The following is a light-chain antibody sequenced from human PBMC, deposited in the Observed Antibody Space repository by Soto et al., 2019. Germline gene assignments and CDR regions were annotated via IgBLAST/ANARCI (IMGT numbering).Light chain of an antibody. CDR3: QHSYSSPPWT. V-gene: IGKV1-39*01. Sequence: DIQMTQSPSSLSASVGDRVTISCRASQSISTYLNWYQQKPGTAPKLLIYRASSMKSGVPPRFSGSGSGRDFTLTISSLRPEDIATYFCQHSYSSPPWTFGQGTKVEVK. CDR2: RAS. J-gene: IGKJ1*01. CDR1: QSISTY.